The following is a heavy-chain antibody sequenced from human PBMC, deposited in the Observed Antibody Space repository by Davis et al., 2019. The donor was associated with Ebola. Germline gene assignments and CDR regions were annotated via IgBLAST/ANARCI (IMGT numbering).Heavy chain of an antibody. CDR3: ARDVLGLYGMDV. CDR2: IKQDGSEK. Sequence: GESLKISCAASGFTFNKNGMHWVRQAPGKGLEWVANIKQDGSEKNYVDSVKGRFTISRDNAKNSLYLQMNSLRAEDTAVYFCARDVLGLYGMDVWGQGTTVTVSS. V-gene: IGHV3-7*03. CDR1: GFTFNKNG. J-gene: IGHJ6*02. D-gene: IGHD3-16*01.